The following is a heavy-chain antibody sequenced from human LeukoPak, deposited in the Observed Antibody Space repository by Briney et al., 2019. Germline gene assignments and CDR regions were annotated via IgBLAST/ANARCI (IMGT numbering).Heavy chain of an antibody. Sequence: QTSETLSLTCTVSGYSISCGYYWGWIRQPPGKGLEWIGSIYHSGSTYYNPSLKSRVTISVDTSKNQFSLKLSSVTAADTAVYYCARAKYSNCFDYWGQGTLVTVSS. D-gene: IGHD4-11*01. CDR3: ARAKYSNCFDY. CDR1: GYSISCGYY. V-gene: IGHV4-38-2*02. CDR2: IYHSGST. J-gene: IGHJ4*02.